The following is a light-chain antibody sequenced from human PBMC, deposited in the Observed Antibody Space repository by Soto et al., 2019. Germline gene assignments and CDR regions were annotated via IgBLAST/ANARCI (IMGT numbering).Light chain of an antibody. Sequence: EIVLTQSPGTLSLSPGARATLSCMASRSVNSNLAWYQQKVGQAPRVLIYGASTRATGIPARFSGSGSGTEFILTISSLQSEDFAFYYCLHYNTWPWTFGQGTKVDIK. CDR1: RSVNSN. V-gene: IGKV3-15*01. CDR3: LHYNTWPWT. J-gene: IGKJ1*01. CDR2: GAS.